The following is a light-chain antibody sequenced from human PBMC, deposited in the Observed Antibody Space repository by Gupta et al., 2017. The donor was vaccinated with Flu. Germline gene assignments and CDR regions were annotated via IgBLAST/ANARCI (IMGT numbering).Light chain of an antibody. CDR2: KDT. Sequence: SDELTQPPSVSVSPGQTATITCSGDTLSTQYCYWYQQKPAQAPVLVIFKDTERPSGIPERFSGSNSGTTVTLTISGVRAEDEAAYYCQSADNSGTYVLFGGGTKLTV. CDR3: QSADNSGTYVL. V-gene: IGLV3-25*03. CDR1: TLSTQY. J-gene: IGLJ2*01.